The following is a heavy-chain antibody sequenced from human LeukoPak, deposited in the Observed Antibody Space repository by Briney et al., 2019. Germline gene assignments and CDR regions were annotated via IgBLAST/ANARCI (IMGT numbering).Heavy chain of an antibody. CDR2: ISAYNGNT. CDR3: ARGVSAAADVFGHYYYYMDV. J-gene: IGHJ6*03. D-gene: IGHD6-13*01. V-gene: IGHV1-18*01. CDR1: GYTFTSYG. Sequence: GPVKVSCKASGYTFTSYGISWVRQAPGQGLEWMGWISAYNGNTNYAQKLQGRVTMTTDTSTSTAYMELRSLRSDDTAVYYCARGVSAAADVFGHYYYYMDVWGKGTTVTVSS.